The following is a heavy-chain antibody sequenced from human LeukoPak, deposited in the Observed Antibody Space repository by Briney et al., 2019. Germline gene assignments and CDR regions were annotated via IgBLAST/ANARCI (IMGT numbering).Heavy chain of an antibody. V-gene: IGHV3-23*01. J-gene: IGHJ1*01. CDR1: GFTFSNYA. CDR3: AKDSGYGDYGGEYFPH. Sequence: GGSLRLSCAASGFTFSNYAMSWVRQSPGKGLEWVSSITVNSADTYYAGSVKGRFTISSDNSKNTLYLQMNSLRAEDTAIYYCAKDSGYGDYGGEYFPHWGQGTLVTVSS. CDR2: ITVNSADT. D-gene: IGHD4-17*01.